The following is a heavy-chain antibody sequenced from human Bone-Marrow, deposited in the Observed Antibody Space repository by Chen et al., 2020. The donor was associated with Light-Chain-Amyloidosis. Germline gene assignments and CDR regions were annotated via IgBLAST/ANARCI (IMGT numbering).Heavy chain of an antibody. CDR3: ASPLDT. Sequence: QVQLQESGPGLVKPSETLFLTCGVSGFSLNSGYYWGWIRQPPGKGLEWIGSVYHSGSSYYNPSLKNRVTISVDTSKNQVSLRLNSVTAADTAGYYCASPLDTWGPGTLVIVSS. CDR2: VYHSGSS. J-gene: IGHJ5*02. CDR1: GFSLNSGYY. V-gene: IGHV4-38-2*01.